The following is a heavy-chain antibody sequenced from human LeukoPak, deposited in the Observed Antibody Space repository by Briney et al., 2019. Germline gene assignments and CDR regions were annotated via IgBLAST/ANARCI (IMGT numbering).Heavy chain of an antibody. J-gene: IGHJ6*02. CDR2: IYYSGST. Sequence: PSETLSLTCTVSGGSISSSSYYWGWIRQPPGKGLEWIGSIYYSGSTYYNPSLKSRVTISVDTSKNQFSLKLSSVTAADTAVYYCARIKPYYDILTAPAFRMDVWGQGTTVTVSS. V-gene: IGHV4-39*07. CDR3: ARIKPYYDILTAPAFRMDV. CDR1: GGSISSSSYY. D-gene: IGHD3-9*01.